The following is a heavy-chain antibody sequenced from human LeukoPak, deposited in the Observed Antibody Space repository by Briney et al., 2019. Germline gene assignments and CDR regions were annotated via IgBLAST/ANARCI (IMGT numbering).Heavy chain of an antibody. V-gene: IGHV3-30-3*01. CDR3: ARDAYSSSPIAGGWFDP. J-gene: IGHJ5*02. Sequence: GRSLRLSCAASGFTFSSYAMHWVRQAPGKGLEWVAVISYDGGNKYYADSVKGRFTISRDNSKNTLYLQMNSLRAEDTAVYYCARDAYSSSPIAGGWFDPWGQGTLVTVSS. CDR2: ISYDGGNK. CDR1: GFTFSSYA. D-gene: IGHD6-13*01.